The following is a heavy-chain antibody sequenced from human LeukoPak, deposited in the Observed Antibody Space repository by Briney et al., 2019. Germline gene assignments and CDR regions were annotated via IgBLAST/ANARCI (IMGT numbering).Heavy chain of an antibody. CDR3: VRTRRGRITMVRGVPHYLDY. D-gene: IGHD3-10*01. Sequence: QAGGSLRLSCTASGFTFNNYGMHWVRQAPGKGLEWVALISFDESNKYYLDSVKGRFTISRDNSKNTLYLQMSSLRAEDTAVYYCVRTRRGRITMVRGVPHYLDYWGQGTLVTVSS. CDR2: ISFDESNK. CDR1: GFTFNNYG. J-gene: IGHJ4*02. V-gene: IGHV3-33*05.